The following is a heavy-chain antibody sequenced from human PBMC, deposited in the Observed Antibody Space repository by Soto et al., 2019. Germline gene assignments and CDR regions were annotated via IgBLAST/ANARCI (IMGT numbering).Heavy chain of an antibody. Sequence: SETLSLTCDFSGASITTYYWSWIRQAPGKGLEWIGNVYHTGSTDYNSSLRSRVTISVDTSKNQFSLNMNSVTAADTAVCYCARRLFGSGWTLDSWGQGALVTVSS. D-gene: IGHD6-19*01. CDR1: GASITTYY. CDR3: ARRLFGSGWTLDS. J-gene: IGHJ4*02. CDR2: VYHTGST. V-gene: IGHV4-59*13.